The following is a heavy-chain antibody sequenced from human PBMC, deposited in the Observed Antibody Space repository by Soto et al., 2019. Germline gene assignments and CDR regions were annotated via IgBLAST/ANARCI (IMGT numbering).Heavy chain of an antibody. D-gene: IGHD1-1*01. CDR2: INAGNGTK. Sequence: ASVKVSCKASSYTFTSYAMHWVLQAPGQRLEWMGWINAGNGTKKYAHKFQRRATITRDTSESTAYMELSSLRYEDTVEYYCARDGRFERWGQGTLVTVSS. V-gene: IGHV1-3*01. CDR1: SYTFTSYA. J-gene: IGHJ5*02. CDR3: ARDGRFER.